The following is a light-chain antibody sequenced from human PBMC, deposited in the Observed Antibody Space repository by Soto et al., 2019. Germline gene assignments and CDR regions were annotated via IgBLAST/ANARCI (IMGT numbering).Light chain of an antibody. CDR3: QQSFDPPYT. V-gene: IGKV1-39*01. Sequence: DLQMTQSPSSLSASVGDRVTITCRASQSVRSYLNWYQQKPGKASKVLMYGAFTLQSGVPSRFSGSGSGTDFTLTISRLQPEDFANVYRQQSFDPPYTFPQGTELELK. CDR1: QSVRSY. J-gene: IGKJ2*01. CDR2: GAF.